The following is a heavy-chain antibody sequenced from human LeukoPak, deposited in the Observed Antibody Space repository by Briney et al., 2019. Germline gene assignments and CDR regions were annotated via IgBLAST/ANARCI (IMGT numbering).Heavy chain of an antibody. CDR1: GVTSSNYA. Sequence: EASVKVSCKASGVTSSNYAIIWLRQAPGQGLEWMGRIIPLFGITNYAQKFQDRVTITADKSTNTTYMGLTSLRSEDTAVYYCARLITTSWRGFDLWGRGTLVTVSS. J-gene: IGHJ2*01. V-gene: IGHV1-69*10. CDR3: ARLITTSWRGFDL. CDR2: IIPLFGIT. D-gene: IGHD4/OR15-4a*01.